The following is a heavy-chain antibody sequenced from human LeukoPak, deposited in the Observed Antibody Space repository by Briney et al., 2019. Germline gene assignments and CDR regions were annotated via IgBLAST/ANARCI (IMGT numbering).Heavy chain of an antibody. CDR2: INAGNGNT. V-gene: IGHV1-3*01. J-gene: IGHJ4*02. CDR1: GYTFTSYA. Sequence: VASVKVSCKASGYTFTSYAMHWVRQAPGQRLEWMGWINAGNGNTKYSQKFQGRVTFTRDTSASTAYMELSSLRSEDTAVYYCAREGITGTTWVYWGQGTLVTVSS. CDR3: AREGITGTTWVY. D-gene: IGHD1-20*01.